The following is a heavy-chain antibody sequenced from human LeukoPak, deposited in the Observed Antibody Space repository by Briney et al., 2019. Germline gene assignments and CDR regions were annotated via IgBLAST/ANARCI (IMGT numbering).Heavy chain of an antibody. V-gene: IGHV4-59*08. CDR3: ARSYRKYNWNDFDY. CDR1: GGSISSYY. CDR2: IYYSGST. Sequence: PSETLSLTCTVSGGSISSYYWSWIRQPPGKGLEWIGYIYYSGSTNYNPSLKSRVTISVDTSKNQFSLKLSSVTAAETAVYYCARSYRKYNWNDFDYWGQGTLVTVSS. J-gene: IGHJ4*02. D-gene: IGHD1-20*01.